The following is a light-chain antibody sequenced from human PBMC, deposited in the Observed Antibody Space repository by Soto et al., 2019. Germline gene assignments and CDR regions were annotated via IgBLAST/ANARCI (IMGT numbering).Light chain of an antibody. CDR3: QQYNSYSWT. CDR2: KAS. CDR1: QSISSR. J-gene: IGKJ1*01. V-gene: IGKV1-5*03. Sequence: DIQMPQSPSTLSASVGDRITITCRASQSISSRLAWYQQKPGKAPKLLIYKASSLDSGVPSRFSGSGSGTEFSLTITSLQPDEFATYYCQQYNSYSWTFGHGTKVEIK.